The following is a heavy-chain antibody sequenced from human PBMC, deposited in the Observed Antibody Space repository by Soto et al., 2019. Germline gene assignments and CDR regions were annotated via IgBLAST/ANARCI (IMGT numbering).Heavy chain of an antibody. CDR2: IYHTEST. CDR1: GDSISSSFW. CDR3: ARYDLGTFDY. Sequence: LSLTCAVSGDSISSSFWWSWVRQPPGKGLEWIGEIYHTESTVYNPSLKSRVTISVDKSKNQFSLNLDSVTAADTAVYYCARYDLGTFDYWGRGILVTVSS. V-gene: IGHV4-4*02. J-gene: IGHJ4*02. D-gene: IGHD3-16*01.